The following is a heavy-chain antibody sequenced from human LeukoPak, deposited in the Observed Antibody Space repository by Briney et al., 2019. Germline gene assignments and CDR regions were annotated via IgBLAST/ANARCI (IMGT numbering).Heavy chain of an antibody. V-gene: IGHV1-3*01. D-gene: IGHD3-10*01. CDR3: TRGLLWFGELSPPGY. J-gene: IGHJ4*02. CDR2: INAGNDNT. CDR1: GYTFTSYA. Sequence: ASVKVSCKASGYTFTSYAMHWVRQAPGQRLEWMGWINAGNDNTKYSQKLQGRVTITRDTSASTVYMELSSLRSEDTAVYYCTRGLLWFGELSPPGYWGQGTLVTVSS.